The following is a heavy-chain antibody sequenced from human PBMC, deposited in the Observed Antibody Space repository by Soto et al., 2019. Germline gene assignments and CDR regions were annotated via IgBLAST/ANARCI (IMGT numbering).Heavy chain of an antibody. CDR1: GFTFSSYG. CDR3: AKVSYKYRHVYYYYGMDV. J-gene: IGHJ6*02. D-gene: IGHD5-18*01. Sequence: GGSLRLSCAASGFTFSSYGMHWVRQAPGKGLEWVAVISYDGSNKYYADSAKGRFTISRDNSKNTLYLQMNSLRAEDTAVYYCAKVSYKYRHVYYYYGMDVWGQGTTVTVSS. CDR2: ISYDGSNK. V-gene: IGHV3-30*18.